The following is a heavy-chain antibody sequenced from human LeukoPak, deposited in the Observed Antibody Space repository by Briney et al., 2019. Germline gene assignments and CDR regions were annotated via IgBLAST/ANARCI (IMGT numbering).Heavy chain of an antibody. CDR2: INPSGEST. CDR1: GYTFTSYY. CDR3: ARVGYSSSYDN. D-gene: IGHD6-13*01. Sequence: ASVKVSCKASGYTFTSYYIHWVRQAPGQGLEWMGIINPSGESTSYAQKFQDRVTMTRDTSTSTVYMELSSLRSEDTAVYYCARVGYSSSYDNWGQGTLVTVSS. J-gene: IGHJ4*02. V-gene: IGHV1-46*01.